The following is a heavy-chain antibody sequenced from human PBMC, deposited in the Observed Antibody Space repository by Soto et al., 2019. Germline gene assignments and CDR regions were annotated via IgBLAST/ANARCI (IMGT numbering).Heavy chain of an antibody. D-gene: IGHD2-15*01. CDR3: ASRKTSRKAAIDY. CDR2: IYHSGST. CDR1: SGSISSSNW. J-gene: IGHJ4*02. V-gene: IGHV4-4*02. Sequence: QVQLQESGPGLVKPSGTLSLTCAVSSGSISSSNWWSWVHQPPGKGLEWIGEIYHSGSTNYNPSLKSRVTISVDKSKNQFSLKLSSVTAADTAVYYCASRKTSRKAAIDYWGQGTLVTVSS.